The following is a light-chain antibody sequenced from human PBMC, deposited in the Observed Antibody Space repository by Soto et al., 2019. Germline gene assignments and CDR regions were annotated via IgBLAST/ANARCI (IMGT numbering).Light chain of an antibody. V-gene: IGLV1-44*01. CDR2: TNN. Sequence: QSVLTQPPSASGTPGQRVTISCSGRRSSIGSNSVNWYQQLPRTAPKVLIYTNNQRPSGVPDRFSGSKSGTSVSLAISGLQSEDEADYYCAAWDGSLNVYVFGTGTKLTVL. CDR1: RSSIGSNS. J-gene: IGLJ1*01. CDR3: AAWDGSLNVYV.